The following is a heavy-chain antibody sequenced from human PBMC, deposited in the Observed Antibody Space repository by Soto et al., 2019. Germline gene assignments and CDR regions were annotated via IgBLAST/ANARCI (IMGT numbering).Heavy chain of an antibody. V-gene: IGHV3-21*01. CDR2: ISSSSSYI. Sequence: GGSLRLACAASGFTFSSYSMNWVRQAPGKGLEWVSSISSSSSYIYYADSVKGRFTISRDNAKNSLYLQMNSLRAEDTAVYYCARDGGAAAGIYYGMDVWGQGTTVTVSS. J-gene: IGHJ6*02. CDR3: ARDGGAAAGIYYGMDV. D-gene: IGHD6-13*01. CDR1: GFTFSSYS.